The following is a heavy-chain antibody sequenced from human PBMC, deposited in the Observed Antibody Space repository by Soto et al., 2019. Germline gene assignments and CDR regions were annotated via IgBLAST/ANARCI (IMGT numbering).Heavy chain of an antibody. V-gene: IGHV3-7*01. J-gene: IGHJ4*02. CDR2: IKQDGSEK. CDR1: GFTFSSYW. Sequence: PGGSLRLSCAASGFTFSSYWMSWVRQAPGKGLEWVANIKQDGSEKYYVDSVKGRFTISRDNAKNSLYLQMNSLRAEDTAVYYCARVHYDFWSGYYPGNYFDYWGQGNLVTVSS. CDR3: ARVHYDFWSGYYPGNYFDY. D-gene: IGHD3-3*01.